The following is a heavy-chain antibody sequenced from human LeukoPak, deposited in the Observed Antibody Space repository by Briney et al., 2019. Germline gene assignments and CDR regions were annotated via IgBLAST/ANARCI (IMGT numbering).Heavy chain of an antibody. CDR2: IYSGGST. Sequence: GGSLRLSCAASGFTVSSNYMSWVRQAPGKGREWVSVIYSGGSTYYADSVKGRFTISRDNSKNTLYLQMNSLRAEDTAVYYCARVRPRVGAEYYFDYWGQGTLVTVSS. CDR1: GFTVSSNY. CDR3: ARVRPRVGAEYYFDY. V-gene: IGHV3-53*01. D-gene: IGHD1-26*01. J-gene: IGHJ4*02.